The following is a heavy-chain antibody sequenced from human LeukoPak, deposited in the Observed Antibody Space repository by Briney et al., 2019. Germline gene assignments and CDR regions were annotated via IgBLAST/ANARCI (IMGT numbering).Heavy chain of an antibody. Sequence: SQTLSLTFTVSGGSISRGDYYWSWIRQPPGKGLEWIGYIYYSGSPYSNPSLKSRLTISVDTSKNQFSLKLSSVTAADTAVYYCARVLVDCSGGSCYYFDYWGQGTLVTVSS. CDR1: GGSISRGDYY. J-gene: IGHJ4*02. CDR2: IYYSGSP. CDR3: ARVLVDCSGGSCYYFDY. D-gene: IGHD2-15*01. V-gene: IGHV4-30-4*01.